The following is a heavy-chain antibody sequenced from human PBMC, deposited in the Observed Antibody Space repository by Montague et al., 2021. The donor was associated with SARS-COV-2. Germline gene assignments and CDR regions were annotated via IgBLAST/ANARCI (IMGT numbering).Heavy chain of an antibody. V-gene: IGHV4-34*01. J-gene: IGHJ5*02. D-gene: IGHD3-9*01. Sequence: SETLSLTCAVYGGSFSNYYWSWIRQPPGEGLQWIGEIHHSGGTNYNPSLKSRVTISVDTSKNQLSLKLSSLTAADTAVYYCTRGRAISTLFVPHQRWFDPWGQGTLVTVSS. CDR3: TRGRAISTLFVPHQRWFDP. CDR2: IHHSGGT. CDR1: GGSFSNYY.